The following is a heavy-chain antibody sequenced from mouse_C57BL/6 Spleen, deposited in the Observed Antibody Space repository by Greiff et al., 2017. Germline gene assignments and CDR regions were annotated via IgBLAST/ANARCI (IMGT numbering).Heavy chain of an antibody. D-gene: IGHD3-3*01. CDR1: GYSITSGYY. V-gene: IGHV3-6*01. CDR2: ISYDGSN. Sequence: VQLKESGPGLVKPSQSLSLTCSVTGYSITSGYYWNWIRQFPGNKLEWMGYISYDGSNNYNPSLKNRISITRDTSKNQFFLKLNSVTTEDTATYYCARVRTGAWFAYWGQGTLVTVSA. J-gene: IGHJ3*01. CDR3: ARVRTGAWFAY.